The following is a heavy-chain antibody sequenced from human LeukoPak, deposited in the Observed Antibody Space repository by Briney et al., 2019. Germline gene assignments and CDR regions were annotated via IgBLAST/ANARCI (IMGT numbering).Heavy chain of an antibody. CDR3: ARGRRLRFLEWSTYPHPDYFDY. J-gene: IGHJ4*02. D-gene: IGHD3-3*01. CDR2: INHSGST. CDR1: GGSFSGYY. Sequence: SETLSLTCAVYGGSFSGYYWSWIRQPPGKGLEWIGEINHSGSTNYNPSLKSRVTISVDTSKNQFSLKLSSVTAADTAVYYCARGRRLRFLEWSTYPHPDYFDYWGQGTLVTVSS. V-gene: IGHV4-34*01.